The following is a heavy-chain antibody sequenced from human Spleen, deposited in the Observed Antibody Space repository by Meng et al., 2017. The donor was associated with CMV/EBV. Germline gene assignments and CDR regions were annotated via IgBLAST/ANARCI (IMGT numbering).Heavy chain of an antibody. J-gene: IGHJ4*02. CDR2: ISSSGNYI. V-gene: IGHV3-21*01. D-gene: IGHD1-26*01. CDR1: EFMFSTYN. Sequence: EVQLVESGGGLVKPGGSLRLSCAASEFMFSTYNMIWVRQAPGKGLEWVSSISSSGNYIYYTDSVKGRFTISRDNAKNSLYLQMNTLRAEDTALYYCAREVSGRSFDDWGQGTLVTVYS. CDR3: AREVSGRSFDD.